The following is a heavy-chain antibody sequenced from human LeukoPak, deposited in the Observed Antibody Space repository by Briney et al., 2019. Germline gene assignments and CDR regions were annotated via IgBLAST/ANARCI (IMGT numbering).Heavy chain of an antibody. Sequence: KAGGSLRLSCAASGFTFSTYSVNWIRQDPGKGREWVSSISSSSTYIYYADSVKGRFTISRDNAKNSLYLQMDSLRAEDTAVYYCASPVTPLPYWGQGTLVTVSS. CDR2: ISSSSTYI. D-gene: IGHD4-17*01. V-gene: IGHV3-21*01. CDR1: GFTFSTYS. J-gene: IGHJ4*02. CDR3: ASPVTPLPY.